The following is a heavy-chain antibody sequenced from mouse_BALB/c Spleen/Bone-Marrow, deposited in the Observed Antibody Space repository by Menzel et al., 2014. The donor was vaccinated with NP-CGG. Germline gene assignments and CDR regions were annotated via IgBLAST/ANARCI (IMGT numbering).Heavy chain of an antibody. Sequence: QVQLQQSGPGLVAPSQSLSITCTVSGFSLTSYGVHWVRQPPGKGLEWLGVIWAGGSTNYNSALMSRLSSSKDNSKSQVFLKMNSLQTDDKAMYYCVRGGGDGYYNWYFDVWGAGTTVTVSS. CDR1: GFSLTSYG. J-gene: IGHJ1*01. CDR3: VRGGGDGYYNWYFDV. CDR2: IWAGGST. D-gene: IGHD2-3*01. V-gene: IGHV2-9*02.